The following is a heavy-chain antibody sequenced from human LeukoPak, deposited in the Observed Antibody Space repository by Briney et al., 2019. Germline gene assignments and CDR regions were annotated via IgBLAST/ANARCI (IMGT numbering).Heavy chain of an antibody. V-gene: IGHV1-2*04. CDR1: GYTFTVYF. CDR2: INPDSGGT. CDR3: TRGPQGYFFDY. Sequence: ASVKVSCKASGYTFTVYFIHWVRQAPGQGLEWMGWINPDSGGTDYAQEFQGWVTMTRDTSISTVYMELSRLRSDDTAVYYCTRGPQGYFFDYWGQGTLVTVPS. J-gene: IGHJ4*02.